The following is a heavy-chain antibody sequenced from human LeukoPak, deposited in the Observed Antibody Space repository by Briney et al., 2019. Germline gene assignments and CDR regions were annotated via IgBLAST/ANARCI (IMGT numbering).Heavy chain of an antibody. D-gene: IGHD3-16*01. Sequence: GGSLRLSCAASGFTFSSYWMRCVRQAPGKGLEWVANIKQDGSEKNYVGSLKGRFTISRDNAKKSLYLQMNSLRAEDTAVYFCARSEWGGYDHWGQGTLVTVSS. CDR1: GFTFSSYW. CDR3: ARSEWGGYDH. J-gene: IGHJ4*02. CDR2: IKQDGSEK. V-gene: IGHV3-7*05.